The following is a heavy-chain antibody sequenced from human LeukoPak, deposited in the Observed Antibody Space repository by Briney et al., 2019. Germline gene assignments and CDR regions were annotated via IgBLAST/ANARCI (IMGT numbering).Heavy chain of an antibody. J-gene: IGHJ4*02. CDR3: ARGSVDTAMVSEYYFDY. Sequence: HVASVKVSCKASGGTFSSYAISWVRQAPGQGLEWMGRIIPIFGIANYAQKFQGRVTITADKSMSTAYMELSSLRSEDTAVYYCARGSVDTAMVSEYYFDYWGQGTLVTVSS. V-gene: IGHV1-69*04. CDR1: GGTFSSYA. CDR2: IIPIFGIA. D-gene: IGHD5-18*01.